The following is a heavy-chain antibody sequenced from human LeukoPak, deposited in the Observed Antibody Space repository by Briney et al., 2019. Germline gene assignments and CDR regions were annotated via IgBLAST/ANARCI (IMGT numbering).Heavy chain of an antibody. V-gene: IGHV1-69*05. CDR3: ASSDYGDYRFDY. CDR2: IIPIFGTA. CDR1: GGTFSSYA. J-gene: IGHJ4*02. D-gene: IGHD4-17*01. Sequence: SVKVSCKASGGTFSSYAISWVRQAPGQGLERMGRIIPIFGTANYAQKFQGRVTITTDESTSTAYMELSSLRSEDTAVYYCASSDYGDYRFDYWGQGTLVTVSS.